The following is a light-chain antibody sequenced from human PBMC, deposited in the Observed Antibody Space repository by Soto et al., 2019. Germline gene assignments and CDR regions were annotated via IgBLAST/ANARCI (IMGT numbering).Light chain of an antibody. V-gene: IGKV1-5*03. CDR1: QTISSW. J-gene: IGKJ1*01. Sequence: DIQMTQSPSGLAGSVGDRVTITCRASQTISSWLAWYQQKPGKAPKLLIYKASTLKSGVPSRFSGSGSGTEFTLTISSLQPDDFATYYCQHYNSYSEAFGQGTKV. CDR3: QHYNSYSEA. CDR2: KAS.